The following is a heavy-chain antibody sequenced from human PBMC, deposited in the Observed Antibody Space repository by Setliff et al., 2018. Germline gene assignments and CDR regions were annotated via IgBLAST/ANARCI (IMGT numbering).Heavy chain of an antibody. J-gene: IGHJ6*02. Sequence: RDPPGKGLESLGYIQNSGGINYNPSLKSRVTISVDTSTNQFSLKLTSVTAADTAVYYCARLSWNGLRYFGLDVWGQGTTVTVSS. V-gene: IGHV4-61*07. CDR3: ARLSWNGLRYFGLDV. D-gene: IGHD3-3*01. CDR2: IQNSGGI.